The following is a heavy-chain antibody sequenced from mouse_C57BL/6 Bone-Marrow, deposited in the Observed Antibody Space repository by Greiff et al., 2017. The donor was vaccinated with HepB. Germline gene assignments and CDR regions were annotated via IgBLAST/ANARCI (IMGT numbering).Heavy chain of an antibody. CDR3: AIAYYSNYVGY. CDR1: GFTFSDYG. D-gene: IGHD2-5*01. J-gene: IGHJ2*01. V-gene: IGHV5-17*01. Sequence: DVQLVESGGGLVKPGGSLKLSCAASGFTFSDYGMHWVRQAPEKGLEWVAYISSGSSTIYYADTVKGRFTISRDNAKNTLFLQMTSLRSEDTAMYYCAIAYYSNYVGYWGQGTTLTVSS. CDR2: ISSGSSTI.